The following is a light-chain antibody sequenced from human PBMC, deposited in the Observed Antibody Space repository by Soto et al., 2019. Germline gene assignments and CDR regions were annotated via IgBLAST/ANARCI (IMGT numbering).Light chain of an antibody. CDR1: QSIGNY. Sequence: DIQMTQSPSSLSASVGDRVTITCRASQSIGNYLNWYQQKPGKAPNLLIYGASSLQSGVPSRFSGSGSGTEFTLTISSLQPEDFATYYCQQSENIPRTFGQGTKVEIK. V-gene: IGKV1-39*01. CDR3: QQSENIPRT. J-gene: IGKJ1*01. CDR2: GAS.